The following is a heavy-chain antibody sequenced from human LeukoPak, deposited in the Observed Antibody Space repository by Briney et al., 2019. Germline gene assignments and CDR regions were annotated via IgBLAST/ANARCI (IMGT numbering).Heavy chain of an antibody. D-gene: IGHD3-10*01. CDR2: ISGSGGST. Sequence: PGGSLRLSCAASGFTFSSYWMSWVRQAPGKGLEWVSAISGSGGSTYYADSVKGRFTISRDNSKNTLYLQMNSLRAEDTAVYYCAKRLEGRGEFFDYWGQGTLVTVSS. CDR3: AKRLEGRGEFFDY. V-gene: IGHV3-23*01. J-gene: IGHJ4*02. CDR1: GFTFSSYW.